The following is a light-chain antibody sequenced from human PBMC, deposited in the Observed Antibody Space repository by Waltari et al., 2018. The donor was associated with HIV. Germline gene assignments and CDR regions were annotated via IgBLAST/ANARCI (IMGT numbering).Light chain of an antibody. V-gene: IGLV1-47*02. J-gene: IGLJ1*01. Sequence: QSVLTQPPSAPGTPGQRVTISCSGSTANTGRNHVYWYQQLPGTAPKLLIYSNNQRPSGVPDRFSGSKSGTSASLAISGLRSEDEADYYCATWNDSLSGYVFGTGTKVTV. CDR1: TANTGRNH. CDR3: ATWNDSLSGYV. CDR2: SNN.